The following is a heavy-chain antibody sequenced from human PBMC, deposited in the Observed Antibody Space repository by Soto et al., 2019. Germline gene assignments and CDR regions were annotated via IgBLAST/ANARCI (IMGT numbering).Heavy chain of an antibody. J-gene: IGHJ6*02. CDR2: ISGSGAGT. CDR1: GFTFRNYA. Sequence: GGSLRLSCAGSGFTFRNYAMSWVRQAPGKGLEWVSGISGSGAGTYYGDSVKGRFTVSRDNSKNTLYLQMNSLRAEDTAEYYCAKESMTDEYYYHYGMDVWGQGTTVTVSS. CDR3: AKESMTDEYYYHYGMDV. D-gene: IGHD3-22*01. V-gene: IGHV3-23*01.